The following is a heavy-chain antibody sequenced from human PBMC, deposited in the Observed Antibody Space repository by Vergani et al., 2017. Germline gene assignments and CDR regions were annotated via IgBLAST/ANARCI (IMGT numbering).Heavy chain of an antibody. J-gene: IGHJ3*02. Sequence: QVQLQESGPGLVKPSETLSLTCTVSGGPISSYYWSWIRQPAGKGLEWIGRIYTSGSTNYNPSLKSRVTMSVDTSKNQFSLKLSSVTAADTAVYCCARVGYYDSSGKEAFDIWGQGTMVAVSS. CDR2: IYTSGST. CDR1: GGPISSYY. CDR3: ARVGYYDSSGKEAFDI. V-gene: IGHV4-4*07. D-gene: IGHD3-22*01.